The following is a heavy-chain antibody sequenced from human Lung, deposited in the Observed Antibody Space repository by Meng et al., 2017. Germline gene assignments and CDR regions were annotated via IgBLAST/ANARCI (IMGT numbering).Heavy chain of an antibody. V-gene: IGHV3-72*01. D-gene: IGHD4-11*01. CDR2: IRSKANSYTT. CDR3: ARGIGVQYND. J-gene: IGHJ4*02. CDR1: GFTFSDYN. Sequence: GESLKISCAASGFTFSDYNMDWVRQAPGKGLEWVCRIRSKANSYTTDYAASVKGRFTISRDDSKNSFYLQMNSLKTDDTAVYYCARGIGVQYNDWGQGTPVTVSS.